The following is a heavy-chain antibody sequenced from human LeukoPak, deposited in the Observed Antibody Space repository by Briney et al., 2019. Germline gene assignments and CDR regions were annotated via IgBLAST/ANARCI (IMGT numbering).Heavy chain of an antibody. J-gene: IGHJ4*02. CDR2: IWYGGSNK. D-gene: IGHD1-26*01. V-gene: IGHV3-30*02. CDR3: AKDSLRGSYFADHYFDY. CDR1: GFTFSSYG. Sequence: TGGSLRLSCAASGFTFSSYGMHWVRQAPGKGLEWVAVIWYGGSNKYYADSVKGRFTISRDNSKNTLYLQMNSLRAEDTAVYYCAKDSLRGSYFADHYFDYWGQGTLVTVSS.